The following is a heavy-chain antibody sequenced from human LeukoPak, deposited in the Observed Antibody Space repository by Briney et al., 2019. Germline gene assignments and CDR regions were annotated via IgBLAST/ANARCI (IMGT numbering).Heavy chain of an antibody. CDR1: GFTFSRFG. CDR3: AQKGGADT. Sequence: GGSLRLSCVASGFTFSRFGMNWVRQAPGKGLEWVSYISSSSSNIIHYADSVKGRFTISRDNAKNSLYLHMNSLRDEDTAVYYCAQKGGADTWGQGTLVTVSS. J-gene: IGHJ5*02. CDR2: ISSSSSNII. V-gene: IGHV3-48*02. D-gene: IGHD2-15*01.